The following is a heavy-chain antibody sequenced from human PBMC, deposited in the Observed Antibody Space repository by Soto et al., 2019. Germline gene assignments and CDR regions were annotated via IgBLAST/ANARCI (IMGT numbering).Heavy chain of an antibody. CDR3: ARASIAAAGIHY. Sequence: PSETLSLTCTVSGGSVSSGSYYWSWIRQPPGKGLEWIGYISDSGSTNYKSSLKSRVTISVDTSKNQFSLKLSSVTAADTAVYYCARASIAAAGIHYWGQGTLVTVS. CDR2: ISDSGST. D-gene: IGHD6-13*01. V-gene: IGHV4-61*01. CDR1: GGSVSSGSYY. J-gene: IGHJ4*02.